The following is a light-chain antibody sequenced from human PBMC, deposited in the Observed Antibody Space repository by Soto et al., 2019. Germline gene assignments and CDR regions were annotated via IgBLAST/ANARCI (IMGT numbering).Light chain of an antibody. Sequence: DIQMTQSPSSLSASVGDRVTITCRASQDISNYLAWFQQKPGKAPKSLISAASSLQSGVPSKFSGSGSGTDFTLTISSLQPEDFATYYCLQYKTYPRTFGQGTKLDIK. V-gene: IGKV1-16*02. J-gene: IGKJ2*02. CDR1: QDISNY. CDR3: LQYKTYPRT. CDR2: AAS.